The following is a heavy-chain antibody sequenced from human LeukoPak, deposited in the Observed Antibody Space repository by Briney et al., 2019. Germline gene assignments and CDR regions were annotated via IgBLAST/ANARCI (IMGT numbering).Heavy chain of an antibody. D-gene: IGHD2-2*01. CDR1: GGSISSYY. J-gene: IGHJ5*02. CDR2: IYYSGST. V-gene: IGHV4-59*08. Sequence: SVTLSLTCTVSGGSISSYYWSWMRQPPGKGLEWIGYIYYSGSTNYNPSLKSRVTISVDTSKNQFSLKLSSVTAADTAVYYCARLVVPADRGIWFDPWGQGTLVTVSS. CDR3: ARLVVPADRGIWFDP.